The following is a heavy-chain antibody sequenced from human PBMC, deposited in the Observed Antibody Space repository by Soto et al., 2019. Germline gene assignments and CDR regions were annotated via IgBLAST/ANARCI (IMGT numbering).Heavy chain of an antibody. CDR3: AKQGSGYANWYFDL. CDR1: GGSISSYY. J-gene: IGHJ2*01. Sequence: SETLSLTCTVSGGSISSYYWSWIRQPAGKGLEWIGRIYTSGSTNYNPSLKSRVTRSVDTSKNQFSLKLSSVTAADTAVYYCAKQGSGYANWYFDLWGRGTLVTVSS. CDR2: IYTSGST. V-gene: IGHV4-4*07. D-gene: IGHD3-22*01.